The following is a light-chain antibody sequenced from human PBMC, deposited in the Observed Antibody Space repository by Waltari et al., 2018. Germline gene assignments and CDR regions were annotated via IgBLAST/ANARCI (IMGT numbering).Light chain of an antibody. CDR3: QQRSNWPPVVT. Sequence: EIVLTQSPATLSLSPGERATLSCRASQSVSSYLAWYQQKPGQAPRLLIYDASNRSTRIPARFSGSGSVTDFTLTISILEPEDFAVYYCQQRSNWPPVVTFGGGTKVEIK. CDR1: QSVSSY. V-gene: IGKV3-11*01. CDR2: DAS. J-gene: IGKJ4*01.